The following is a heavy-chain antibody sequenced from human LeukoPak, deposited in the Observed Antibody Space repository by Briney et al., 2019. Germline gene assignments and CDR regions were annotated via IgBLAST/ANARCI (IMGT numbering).Heavy chain of an antibody. CDR2: IYYSGST. Sequence: SETLSLTCTVSGGSISSYYWSWIRQPPGKGLEWIGYIYYSGSTNYNPSLKSRVTISVDTSENQFSLKLSSVTAADTAVYYCATLGAAGASDYWGQGTLVTVSS. J-gene: IGHJ4*02. D-gene: IGHD3-10*01. V-gene: IGHV4-59*01. CDR3: ATLGAAGASDY. CDR1: GGSISSYY.